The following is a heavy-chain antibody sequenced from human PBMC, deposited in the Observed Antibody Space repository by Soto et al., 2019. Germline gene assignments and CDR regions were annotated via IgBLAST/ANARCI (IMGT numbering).Heavy chain of an antibody. V-gene: IGHV3-49*03. CDR1: GFTFGDYA. CDR3: TRGREYSGYDPPINFDY. J-gene: IGHJ4*02. Sequence: GGSLRLSCTASGFTFGDYAMSWFRQAPGKGLEWVGFIRSKAYGGTTEYAASVKGRFTISRDDSKSIAYLQMNSLKTEDTAVYYCTRGREYSGYDPPINFDYWGQGTLVTVSS. D-gene: IGHD5-12*01. CDR2: IRSKAYGGTT.